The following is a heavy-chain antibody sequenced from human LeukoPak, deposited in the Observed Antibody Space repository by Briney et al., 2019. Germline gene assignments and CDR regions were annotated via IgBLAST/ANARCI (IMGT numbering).Heavy chain of an antibody. CDR1: GGSISSYY. CDR2: IYYSGST. J-gene: IGHJ4*02. Sequence: PSETLSLICTVSGGSISSYYWSWIRQPPGKGLEWIGYIYYSGSTNYNPSLKSRVTISVDTSKNQFSLKLSSVTAADTAVYYCARGARAGYNLEPFDYWGQGTLVTVSS. V-gene: IGHV4-59*08. D-gene: IGHD5-24*01. CDR3: ARGARAGYNLEPFDY.